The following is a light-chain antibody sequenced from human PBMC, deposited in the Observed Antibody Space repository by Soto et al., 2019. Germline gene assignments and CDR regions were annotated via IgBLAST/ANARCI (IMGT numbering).Light chain of an antibody. CDR1: QSVSNND. CDR3: HHYSRSPPYT. CDR2: GAS. Sequence: EIVLTQSPDTLSLSPGERATVSCRASQSVSNNDLAWYQQRPGQAPRLVLYGASTRPTGIPDRFSGSGSGTEVTLPISRLEPEDFAVYYCHHYSRSPPYTFGQGTKLDIK. V-gene: IGKV3-20*01. J-gene: IGKJ2*01.